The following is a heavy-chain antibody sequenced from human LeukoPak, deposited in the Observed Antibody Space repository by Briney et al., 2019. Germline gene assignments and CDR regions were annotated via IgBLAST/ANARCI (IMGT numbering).Heavy chain of an antibody. Sequence: PGGSLRLSCVASGFTFSSYWMHWVRQDPRKGLVWVSRINGDGRNINYADSVRGRFTISRDNAKNTLYLQMNSLRAEDTAVYYCAKVKCAGIAAVCHFDYWGQGTLVTVSS. CDR1: GFTFSSYW. CDR2: INGDGRNI. CDR3: AKVKCAGIAAVCHFDY. D-gene: IGHD6-13*01. V-gene: IGHV3-74*01. J-gene: IGHJ4*02.